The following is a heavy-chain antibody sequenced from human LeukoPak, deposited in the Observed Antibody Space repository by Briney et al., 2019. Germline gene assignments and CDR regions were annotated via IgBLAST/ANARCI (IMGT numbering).Heavy chain of an antibody. CDR2: VSGGGHNT. J-gene: IGHJ4*02. V-gene: IGHV3-23*01. D-gene: IGHD3-3*01. CDR1: GFTFSSYA. CDR3: AKDRSSWYYPFDS. Sequence: GGSLRLSCVASGFTFSSYAMSWVRQAPGKGLEWVSVVSGGGHNTYYADSVKGRFTMSRDNSKRAVYLQMNSLRAEDTAVYYCAKDRSSWYYPFDSWGQGTLVTVSS.